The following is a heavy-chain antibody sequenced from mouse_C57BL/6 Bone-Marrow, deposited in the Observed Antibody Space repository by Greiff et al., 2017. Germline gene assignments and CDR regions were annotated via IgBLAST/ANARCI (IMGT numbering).Heavy chain of an antibody. V-gene: IGHV5-17*01. CDR2: ISSGSSTI. D-gene: IGHD2-4*01. CDR3: ARGDDYAVYAMDY. J-gene: IGHJ4*01. CDR1: GFTFSDYG. Sequence: EVKLVESGGGLVKPGGSLKLSCAASGFTFSDYGMHWVRQAPEKGLEWVAYISSGSSTIYYADTVKGRFTISRDNAKNTLFLQMNSLRSEDTAMYYCARGDDYAVYAMDYWGQGTSVTVSS.